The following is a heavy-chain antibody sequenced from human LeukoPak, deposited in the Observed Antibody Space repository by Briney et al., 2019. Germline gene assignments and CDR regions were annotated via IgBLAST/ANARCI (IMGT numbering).Heavy chain of an antibody. CDR2: IYYSGST. Sequence: KPSETLSLTCTVSGGSISSSSYYWGWIRQPPGKGLEWIGSIYYSGSTYYNPSLKSRVTISVDTSKNQFSQKLSSVTAADTAVYYCVRQPTGSLDYWGQGARVTVSA. D-gene: IGHD3-9*01. CDR3: VRQPTGSLDY. CDR1: GGSISSSSYY. V-gene: IGHV4-39*01. J-gene: IGHJ4*02.